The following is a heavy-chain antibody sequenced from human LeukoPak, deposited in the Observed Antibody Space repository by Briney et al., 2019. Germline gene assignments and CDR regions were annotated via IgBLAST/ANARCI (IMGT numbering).Heavy chain of an antibody. J-gene: IGHJ4*02. CDR3: ARGSSSWYYFDY. V-gene: IGHV4-39*01. CDR1: DDSISSSNYY. CDR2: IYYSGST. Sequence: SETLSLTCTVSDDSISSSNYYWGWIRQPPGKGLEWIGNIYYSGSTYYDPSLRSRVTISADTSKNQFSLKLNSVTAADTAVYYCARGSSSWYYFDYWGQGTLVTVSS. D-gene: IGHD6-13*01.